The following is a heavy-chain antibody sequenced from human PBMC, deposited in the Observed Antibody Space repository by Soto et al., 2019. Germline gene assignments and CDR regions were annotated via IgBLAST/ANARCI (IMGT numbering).Heavy chain of an antibody. CDR2: MNPNSGNT. CDR1: GYTFTSYD. Sequence: GASVKVSCKASGYTFTSYDINWVRQATGQGLEWMGWMNPNSGNTGYAQKIQGRVTMTRNTSISTAYMELSSLRSEDTAVYYCARGVTLRFLEWLSPGPNWFDPWGQGTLVTVSS. J-gene: IGHJ5*02. CDR3: ARGVTLRFLEWLSPGPNWFDP. D-gene: IGHD3-3*01. V-gene: IGHV1-8*01.